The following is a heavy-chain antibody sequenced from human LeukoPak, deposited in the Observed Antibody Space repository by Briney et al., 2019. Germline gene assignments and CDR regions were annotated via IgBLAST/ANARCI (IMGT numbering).Heavy chain of an antibody. CDR3: ARVAWVVTAPFDY. V-gene: IGHV3-48*03. J-gene: IGHJ4*02. CDR2: ISSSGSTI. D-gene: IGHD2-21*02. Sequence: GGSLRLSCAASDSDFIFSNYNMNWVRQAPGKGLEWVSYISSSGSTIYYADSVKGRFTISRDNAKNSLYLQMNSLRAEDTAVYYCARVAWVVTAPFDYWGQGTLVTVSS. CDR1: DSDFIFSNYN.